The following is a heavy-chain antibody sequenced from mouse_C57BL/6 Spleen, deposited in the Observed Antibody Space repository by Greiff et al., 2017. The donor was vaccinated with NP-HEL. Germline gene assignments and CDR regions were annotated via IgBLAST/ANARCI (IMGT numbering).Heavy chain of an antibody. Sequence: EVQLVESGGGLVKPGGSLKLSCAASGFTFSDYGMHWVRQAPEKGLEWVAYISSGSSTIYYADTVKGRFTISRDNAKNTLFLQMTSLRSEDTAMYYCASPVYYDYNRAWFAYWGQGTLVTVSA. D-gene: IGHD2-4*01. CDR2: ISSGSSTI. CDR3: ASPVYYDYNRAWFAY. J-gene: IGHJ3*01. V-gene: IGHV5-17*01. CDR1: GFTFSDYG.